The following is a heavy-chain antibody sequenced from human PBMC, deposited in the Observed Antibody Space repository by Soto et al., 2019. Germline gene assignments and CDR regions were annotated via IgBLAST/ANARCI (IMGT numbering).Heavy chain of an antibody. CDR2: IFPGDSDT. CDR3: ARPVSVRSLSDYATDV. CDR1: GYNFNNYW. D-gene: IGHD3-10*02. J-gene: IGHJ6*02. V-gene: IGHV5-51*01. Sequence: PGESLKISCQGSGYNFNNYWIGWVRQMPGKGLEWMGIIFPGDSDTRYSPSFQGQVIISADKSINTAYVQWSSLKASDTAMYYCARPVSVRSLSDYATDVWGQGTTVTVSS.